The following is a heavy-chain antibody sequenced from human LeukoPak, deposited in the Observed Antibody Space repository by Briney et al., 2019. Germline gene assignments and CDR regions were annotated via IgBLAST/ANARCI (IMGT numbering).Heavy chain of an antibody. D-gene: IGHD2-21*02. V-gene: IGHV4-59*01. CDR3: ARGRVVVTPFDY. CDR2: IHYSGNT. Sequence: SETLSLTCTVSGGSISSYYWSWIRQPPGKGLEWIGYIHYSGNTNYNPSLKSRVTISVGTSKNQFSLKLSSVAAADTAVYYCARGRVVVTPFDYWGQGTLVTVSS. CDR1: GGSISSYY. J-gene: IGHJ4*02.